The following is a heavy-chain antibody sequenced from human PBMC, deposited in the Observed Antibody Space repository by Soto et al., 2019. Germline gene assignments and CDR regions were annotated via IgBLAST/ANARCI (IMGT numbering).Heavy chain of an antibody. D-gene: IGHD3-22*01. CDR1: GFTFSSYA. CDR3: ARGGDYYDSSGYYLFLTRLEPDAFDI. CDR2: ISYDGSNK. Sequence: QVQLVESGGGVVQPGRSLRLSCAASGFTFSSYAMHWVRQAPGKGLEWVAVISYDGSNKYYADSVKGRFTISRDNSKNTLSMQITRLRAEETAVYYCARGGDYYDSSGYYLFLTRLEPDAFDIWGQGTMVTVSS. V-gene: IGHV3-30-3*01. J-gene: IGHJ3*02.